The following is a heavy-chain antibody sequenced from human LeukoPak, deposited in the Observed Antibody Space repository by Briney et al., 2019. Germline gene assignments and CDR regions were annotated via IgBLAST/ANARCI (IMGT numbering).Heavy chain of an antibody. J-gene: IGHJ4*02. Sequence: RESLKISCKGSGYXXTSXWXXXXRXXXXXXXXXXGIXYPGXSXTRYSPSXQXQVTISADKSISTAYLQWSSLKASDTAMYYCARRLDHPFDYWGQGTLVTVSS. CDR3: ARRLDHPFDY. V-gene: IGHV5-51*01. CDR2: XYPGXSXT. D-gene: IGHD3-16*01. CDR1: GYXXTSXW.